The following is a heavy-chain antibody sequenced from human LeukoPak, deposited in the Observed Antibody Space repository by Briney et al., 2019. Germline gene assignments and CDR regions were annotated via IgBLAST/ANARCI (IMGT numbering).Heavy chain of an antibody. Sequence: SETLSLTCTVSGGSISNYYWSWIRQPAAKGLEWIGRIYNAGRTNYNASLTSRVTMSVDTSNNQFSLQLSSVTAADTAVYYCAQDLPSYYFGSGNIFDPWGQGILVTVSS. J-gene: IGHJ5*02. CDR1: GGSISNYY. CDR2: IYNAGRT. D-gene: IGHD3-10*01. CDR3: AQDLPSYYFGSGNIFDP. V-gene: IGHV4-4*07.